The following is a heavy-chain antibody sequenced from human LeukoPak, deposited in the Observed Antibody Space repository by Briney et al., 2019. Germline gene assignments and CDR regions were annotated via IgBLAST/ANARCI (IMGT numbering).Heavy chain of an antibody. CDR1: GFNFNVFA. D-gene: IGHD2-8*01. Sequence: RGSLRLSCTGSGFNFNVFAMNWVRQAPGQGLEWVSGLSRSGGTTNYADSVKGRFTISRDKSKNMVFLQMNSLRPEDTAVYYCAKEQRIRHCSEGVCMEGYYFDYWGQGSLVTVSS. CDR2: LSRSGGTT. CDR3: AKEQRIRHCSEGVCMEGYYFDY. J-gene: IGHJ4*02. V-gene: IGHV3-23*01.